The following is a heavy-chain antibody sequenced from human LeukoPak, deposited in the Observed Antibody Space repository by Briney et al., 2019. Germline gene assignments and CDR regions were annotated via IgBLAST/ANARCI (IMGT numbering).Heavy chain of an antibody. CDR1: GFSLSTSGMR. Sequence: SGPALVKPTQTLTLTCTFSGFSLSTSGMRVSWIRQPPVKALECLARIEWDDDKFYITALKTRLTISKDTSKNQVVLTMTNMDPVDTATYYCAHRRSGYDWNHGDFDYWGQGTLVTVSS. CDR2: IEWDDDK. D-gene: IGHD3-22*01. J-gene: IGHJ4*02. CDR3: AHRRSGYDWNHGDFDY. V-gene: IGHV2-70*04.